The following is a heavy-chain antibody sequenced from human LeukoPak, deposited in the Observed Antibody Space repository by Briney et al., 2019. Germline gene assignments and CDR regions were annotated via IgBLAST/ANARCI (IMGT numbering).Heavy chain of an antibody. D-gene: IGHD3-22*01. CDR1: GFTFSNYA. J-gene: IGHJ6*02. CDR3: ARGDYYDSSGYYYYYGMDV. CDR2: INDIGVST. V-gene: IGHV3-23*01. Sequence: GGSLRLSCAAFGFTFSNYAMSWVRQAPGKGLEWVSAINDIGVSTYYADSVKGRFTVSRDNSKNTLYLQMNSLRAEDTAVYYCARGDYYDSSGYYYYYGMDVWGQGTTVTVSS.